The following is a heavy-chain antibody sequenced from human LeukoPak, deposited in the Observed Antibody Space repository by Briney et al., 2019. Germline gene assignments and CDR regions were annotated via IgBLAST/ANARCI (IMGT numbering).Heavy chain of an antibody. J-gene: IGHJ5*02. CDR1: GGYISGFS. CDR2: LHSNGNT. D-gene: IGHD6-25*01. V-gene: IGHV4-59*04. Sequence: PSETLSLTCTLPGGYISGFSWAWVRQSPGEDLEWIATLHSNGNTYSNPSLKSRVTMSVDTSKNQFSLNLRSVTATDTAVYYCARNPTGYPNWFDAWGQGTLVTVSS. CDR3: ARNPTGYPNWFDA.